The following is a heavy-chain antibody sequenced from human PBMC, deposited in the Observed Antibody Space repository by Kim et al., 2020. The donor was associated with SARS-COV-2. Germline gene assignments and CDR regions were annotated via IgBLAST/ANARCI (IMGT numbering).Heavy chain of an antibody. Sequence: GGSLRLSCAASGFTFSSYAMSWVRQAPGKGLEWVSAISGSGGSTYYADSVKGRFTISRDNSKNTLYLQMNSLRAEDTAVYYCAKDQGITIFGVVRVYGMGVWGQGTTVTVSS. CDR1: GFTFSSYA. J-gene: IGHJ6*02. V-gene: IGHV3-23*01. CDR3: AKDQGITIFGVVRVYGMGV. CDR2: ISGSGGST. D-gene: IGHD3-3*01.